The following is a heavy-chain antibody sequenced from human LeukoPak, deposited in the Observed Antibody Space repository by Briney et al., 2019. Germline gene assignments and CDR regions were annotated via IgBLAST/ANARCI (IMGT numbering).Heavy chain of an antibody. Sequence: GGSLRLSCAASGFTFRSFYMSWVRQAPGKGLEWVAKVNENGRETHYADSVKGRFIISRDNARNSVSLQMSNLRVEDTAVYYCAKDEVGGHFEYWGQGILVTVSS. V-gene: IGHV3-7*01. CDR1: GFTFRSFY. CDR3: AKDEVGGHFEY. J-gene: IGHJ4*02. CDR2: VNENGRET.